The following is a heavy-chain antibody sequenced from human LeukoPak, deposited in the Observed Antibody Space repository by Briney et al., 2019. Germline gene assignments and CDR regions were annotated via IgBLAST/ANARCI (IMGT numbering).Heavy chain of an antibody. J-gene: IGHJ5*02. CDR2: IYYSGGT. V-gene: IGHV4-31*03. CDR3: AATYYDFWSGFAGDNWFDP. D-gene: IGHD3-3*01. CDR1: GGSISSGGYY. Sequence: SETLSLTCTVSGGSISSGGYYWCWIRQHPGKGLEWIGYIYYSGGTYYNPSLKSRVTISVDTSKNQFSLKLSSVTAADTAVYYCAATYYDFWSGFAGDNWFDPWGQGTLVTVSS.